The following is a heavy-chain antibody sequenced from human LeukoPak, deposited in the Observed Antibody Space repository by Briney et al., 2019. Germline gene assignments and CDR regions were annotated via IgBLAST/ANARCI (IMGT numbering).Heavy chain of an antibody. CDR3: ARDRYSSGWYKSYAFDI. Sequence: SETLSLTCTVSGGSISSYYWSWIRQPPGKGLEWIGYIYYSGSTNYNPSLKSRVTISVDTSKNQFSLKLSSVTAADTAVYYCARDRYSSGWYKSYAFDIWGQGAMVTVSS. CDR1: GGSISSYY. V-gene: IGHV4-59*01. CDR2: IYYSGST. D-gene: IGHD6-19*01. J-gene: IGHJ3*02.